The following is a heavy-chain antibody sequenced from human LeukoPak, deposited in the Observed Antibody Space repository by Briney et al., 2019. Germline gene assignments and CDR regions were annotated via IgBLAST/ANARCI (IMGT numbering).Heavy chain of an antibody. J-gene: IGHJ4*02. Sequence: GGSLRLSCAASGFTFSSYAMSWVRQAPGKGLEWVSAISGSGGSTYYADSVKGRFTISRDNSKNTLYLQMNSLRGDDTAVYCCAKYCSSTSCYASGVYWGQGTLVTVSS. D-gene: IGHD2-2*01. CDR3: AKYCSSTSCYASGVY. V-gene: IGHV3-23*01. CDR2: ISGSGGST. CDR1: GFTFSSYA.